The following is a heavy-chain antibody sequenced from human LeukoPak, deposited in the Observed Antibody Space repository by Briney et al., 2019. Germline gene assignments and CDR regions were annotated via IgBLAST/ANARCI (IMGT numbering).Heavy chain of an antibody. D-gene: IGHD2-15*01. Sequence: GGSLRLSCAVSGLTLSNGWMNWVRQAPGKGLEWVGRIRSQTAGGTTDFAAPVKGRFRISRDDSKNSLYLQMNSLTSEDTAVYYCAHGSAQYYEYWGQGTLVTVSS. V-gene: IGHV3-15*07. CDR2: IRSQTAGGTT. CDR3: AHGSAQYYEY. J-gene: IGHJ1*01. CDR1: GLTLSNGW.